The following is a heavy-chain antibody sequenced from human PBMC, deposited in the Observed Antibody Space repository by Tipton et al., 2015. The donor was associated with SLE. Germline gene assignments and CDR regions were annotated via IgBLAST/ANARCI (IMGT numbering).Heavy chain of an antibody. CDR2: IYYSGST. J-gene: IGHJ4*02. Sequence: TLSLTCTVSGYSISSGYYWGWIRQPPGKGLEWIGSIYYSGSTNYNPSLKSRVTISVDTSKNQFSLKLSSVTAADTAVYYCARGGVRAALAKKLDYWGQGTLVTVSS. CDR1: GYSISSGYY. V-gene: IGHV4-38-2*02. CDR3: ARGGVRAALAKKLDY. D-gene: IGHD6-13*01.